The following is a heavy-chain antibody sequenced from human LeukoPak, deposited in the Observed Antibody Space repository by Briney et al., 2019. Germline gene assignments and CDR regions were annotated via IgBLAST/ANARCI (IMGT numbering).Heavy chain of an antibody. D-gene: IGHD6-13*01. Sequence: KAGGSLRLSCAASGFTFSNAWMSWVREAPGKGREGVGRMKSKTDCWTTDYAAPVKGRFTISRYDSKNTLYLQMNSLKTEDTAVYYCTTDVIAAAGTSFDYWGQGTLVTVSS. CDR2: MKSKTDCWTT. CDR1: GFTFSNAW. V-gene: IGHV3-15*01. CDR3: TTDVIAAAGTSFDY. J-gene: IGHJ4*02.